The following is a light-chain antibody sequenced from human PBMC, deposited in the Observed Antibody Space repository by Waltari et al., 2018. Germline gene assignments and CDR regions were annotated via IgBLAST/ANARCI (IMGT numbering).Light chain of an antibody. J-gene: IGLJ3*02. CDR1: ASHIGNYH. CDR2: SND. Sequence: QSVLTQPPSASATPGQRVTISCSGSASHIGNYHVHWYQHLPGTAPRLLIYSNDQRPSGVPDRFSGSKSGTSASLAISGLQSDDESDYFCAAWDDSLSGMLFGGGTHLTVL. CDR3: AAWDDSLSGML. V-gene: IGLV1-44*01.